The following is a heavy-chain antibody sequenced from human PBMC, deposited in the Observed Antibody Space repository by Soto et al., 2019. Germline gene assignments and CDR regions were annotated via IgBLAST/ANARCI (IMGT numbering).Heavy chain of an antibody. CDR3: ARAWDYYDSSGYYWLLGFDY. CDR1: GYTFTSYG. D-gene: IGHD3-22*01. Sequence: ASVNVSCKASGYTFTSYGISWVRQAPGQGLEWMGWISAYNGNTNYAQKLQGRVTMTTDTSTSTAYMELRSLRSDDTAVYYCARAWDYYDSSGYYWLLGFDYWGQGTLVTVSS. V-gene: IGHV1-18*01. J-gene: IGHJ4*02. CDR2: ISAYNGNT.